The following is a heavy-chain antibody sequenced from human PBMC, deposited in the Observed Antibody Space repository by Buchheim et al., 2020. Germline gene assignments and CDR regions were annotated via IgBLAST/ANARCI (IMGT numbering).Heavy chain of an antibody. CDR2: ISGSGGST. CDR1: GFTFSSYG. CDR3: AKDGSGYCSSTSCLPFGP. Sequence: EVQLLESGGGLAQPGGSLRLSCAASGFTFSSYGMSWVRQTPGKGLEWVSAISGSGGSTYYTDSVKGRFTISRDNSKNMLYFQMNSLRAEDTAVYFCAKDGSGYCSSTSCLPFGPWGQGTL. D-gene: IGHD2-2*01. J-gene: IGHJ5*02. V-gene: IGHV3-23*01.